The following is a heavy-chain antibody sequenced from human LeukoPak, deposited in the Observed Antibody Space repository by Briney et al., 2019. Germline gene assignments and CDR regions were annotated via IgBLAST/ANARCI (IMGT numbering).Heavy chain of an antibody. Sequence: SETLSLTCAVYGGSFSGYYWSWIRQPPGKGLEWIGEINHSGSTNYNPSLKSRVTISVDTSKNQFSLKLSSVTAADTAVYYCAAGSSSRPDYWGRGTLVIVSS. CDR2: INHSGST. D-gene: IGHD6-13*01. J-gene: IGHJ4*02. CDR1: GGSFSGYY. V-gene: IGHV4-34*01. CDR3: AAGSSSRPDY.